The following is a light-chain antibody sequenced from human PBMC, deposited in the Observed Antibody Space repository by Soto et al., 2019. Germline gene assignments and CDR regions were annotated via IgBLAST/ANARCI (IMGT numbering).Light chain of an antibody. J-gene: IGLJ2*01. CDR1: SSDIGGYNF. Sequence: QSVLTQPASVSGSPGQSITISCTGTSSDIGGYNFVSWYQHHPGKAPKLMIYEVNNRPSGVSSRFSGSKSGNTASLTISGLQTEDEADYYCGSFTTSSTLVVFGGGTQLTVL. CDR2: EVN. V-gene: IGLV2-14*01. CDR3: GSFTTSSTLVV.